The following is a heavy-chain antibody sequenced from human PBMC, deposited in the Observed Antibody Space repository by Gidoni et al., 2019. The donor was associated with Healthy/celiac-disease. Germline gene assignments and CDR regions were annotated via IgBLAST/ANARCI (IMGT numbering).Heavy chain of an antibody. CDR2: IYYSGST. D-gene: IGHD6-19*01. Sequence: LLVAAPGLVKPSETLSLTCTVSGGSIRSSSYYWGWIRQPPGKGLEWIGSIYYSGSTYYNPSLKSRVTISVDTSKNQFSLKLSSVTAADTAVYYCARQSSTGWGHYFDYWGQGTLVTVSS. V-gene: IGHV4-39*01. CDR3: ARQSSTGWGHYFDY. CDR1: GGSIRSSSYY. J-gene: IGHJ4*02.